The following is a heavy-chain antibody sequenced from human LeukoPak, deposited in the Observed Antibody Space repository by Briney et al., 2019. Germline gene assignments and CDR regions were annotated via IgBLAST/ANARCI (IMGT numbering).Heavy chain of an antibody. J-gene: IGHJ4*02. CDR3: ARDPYSYGYGKNDY. CDR2: ISYDGSNK. Sequence: GGSLRLSCAASGFTFSSYAMHWVRQAPGKGLEWVAVISYDGSNKYHADSVKGRFTISRDNSKNTLYLQMNSLRAEDTAVYYCARDPYSYGYGKNDYWGQGTLVTVSS. D-gene: IGHD5-18*01. V-gene: IGHV3-30*04. CDR1: GFTFSSYA.